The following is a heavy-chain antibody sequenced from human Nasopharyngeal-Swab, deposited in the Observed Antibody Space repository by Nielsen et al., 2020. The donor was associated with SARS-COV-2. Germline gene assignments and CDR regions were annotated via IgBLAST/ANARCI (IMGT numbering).Heavy chain of an antibody. Sequence: GGSLRLSCATSGFTFSSYAMGWVRQATGKGLAWVSVISGSGVSTYYGDSVKGQFAISRDNSKNRLYLQMNSLKVEDTAIYYCAKKGQQWLADDAFDTWGQGTLVSISS. CDR3: AKKGQQWLADDAFDT. CDR2: ISGSGVST. CDR1: GFTFSSYA. D-gene: IGHD6-19*01. J-gene: IGHJ3*02. V-gene: IGHV3-23*02.